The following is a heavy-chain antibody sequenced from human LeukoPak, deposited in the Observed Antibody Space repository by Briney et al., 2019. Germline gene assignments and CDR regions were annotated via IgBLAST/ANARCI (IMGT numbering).Heavy chain of an antibody. Sequence: SVKVSCKASGGTFTKSAFSWVRQAPGQGLEWMGGFIPILGTANYAQEFQGRVTITADESTSTAYMQLSSLRSEDTAMYFCTRVITIGQPPYYYYMDLWGKGTTVTVSS. J-gene: IGHJ6*03. CDR2: FIPILGTA. V-gene: IGHV1-69*13. D-gene: IGHD3-10*01. CDR1: GGTFTKSA. CDR3: TRVITIGQPPYYYYMDL.